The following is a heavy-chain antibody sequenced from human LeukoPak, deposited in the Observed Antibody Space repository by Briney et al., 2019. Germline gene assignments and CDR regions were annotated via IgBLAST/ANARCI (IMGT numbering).Heavy chain of an antibody. D-gene: IGHD1-26*01. J-gene: IGHJ4*02. CDR3: ARTDSGRYCPHY. CDR1: GDSISSGDYY. V-gene: IGHV4-30-4*01. CDR2: IYYSGST. Sequence: SETLSLTCIVSGDSISSGDYYWSWIRQTPGKGLEWIGYIYYSGSTYYNPSLKSRVTISVDTSKNQFSLKLSSVTAADTAVYYCARTDSGRYCPHYWGQGTLVTVSS.